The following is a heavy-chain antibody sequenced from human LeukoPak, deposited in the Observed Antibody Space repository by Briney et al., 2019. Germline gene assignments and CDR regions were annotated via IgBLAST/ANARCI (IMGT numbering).Heavy chain of an antibody. CDR1: GGTFRSYA. V-gene: IGHV1-69*13. CDR2: IIPIFGTT. CDR3: ARDSGNYLDAFDI. J-gene: IGHJ3*02. Sequence: SVKVSCKASGGTFRSYAISWVRQAPGQGLEWMGGIIPIFGTTNYAQKFQGRVTITADESTSTAYMELSSLRSEDTAVYYCARDSGNYLDAFDIWGQGTMVTVSS. D-gene: IGHD1-7*01.